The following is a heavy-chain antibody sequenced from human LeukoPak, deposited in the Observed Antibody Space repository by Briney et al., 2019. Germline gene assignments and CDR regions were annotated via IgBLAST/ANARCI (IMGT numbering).Heavy chain of an antibody. CDR3: ARDWTSDAFDI. D-gene: IGHD3/OR15-3a*01. CDR2: ISSSSSYI. J-gene: IGHJ3*02. Sequence: GGSLRLSCAASGFTFSSYSMNWVRQAPGKGLEWVSSISSSSSYIYYADSVKGRFTISRDNAKNSLYLQMNSLRAEDTAVYYCARDWTSDAFDIWGQGTMVTVSS. V-gene: IGHV3-21*01. CDR1: GFTFSSYS.